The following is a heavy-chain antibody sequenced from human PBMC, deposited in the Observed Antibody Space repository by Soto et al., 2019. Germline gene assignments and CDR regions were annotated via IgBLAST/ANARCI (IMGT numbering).Heavy chain of an antibody. CDR2: ISSSSSTI. J-gene: IGHJ6*02. CDR3: ARDPVRGVIYYGMDV. CDR1: GFTFSSYS. V-gene: IGHV3-48*02. D-gene: IGHD3-10*01. Sequence: VQLVESGGGLVQPGGSLRLSCAASGFTFSSYSMNWVRQAPGKGLEWVSYISSSSSTIYYADSVKGRFTISRDNAKNSLYLQMNSLRDEDTAVYYCARDPVRGVIYYGMDVWGQGTTVTVSS.